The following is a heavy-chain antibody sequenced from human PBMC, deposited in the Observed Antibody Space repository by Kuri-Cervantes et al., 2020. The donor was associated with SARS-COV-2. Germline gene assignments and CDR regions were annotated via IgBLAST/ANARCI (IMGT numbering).Heavy chain of an antibody. CDR1: GFAFRGNA. CDR3: VGHGSSSI. CDR2: ISGIGGYT. Sequence: GESLKISCAASGFAFRGNAMSWVRQAPGKGLEWVSDISGIGGYTYYADFVKGRFTTSRDDSKNTLHVHMNNLRVDDTAVYYCVGHGSSSIWGQGTLVTVSS. J-gene: IGHJ4*02. D-gene: IGHD6-13*01. V-gene: IGHV3-23*01.